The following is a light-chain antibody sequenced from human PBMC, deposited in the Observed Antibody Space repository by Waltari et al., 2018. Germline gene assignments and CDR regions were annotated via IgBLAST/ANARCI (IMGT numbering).Light chain of an antibody. CDR2: DVS. CDR1: SSDLGAYDY. J-gene: IGLJ2*01. CDR3: SSYTSSSTLVV. Sequence: QSALTQPASVSGSPGQSITISCTGTSSDLGAYDYVFWYQQHPGKAPKFMIYDVSNRPSGVSNRFSGSKSGNTASLTISGLQAEDEADYYCSSYTSSSTLVVFGGGTKLTVL. V-gene: IGLV2-14*03.